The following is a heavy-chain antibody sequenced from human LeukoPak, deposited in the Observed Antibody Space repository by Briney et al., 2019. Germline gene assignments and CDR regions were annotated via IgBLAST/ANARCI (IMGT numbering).Heavy chain of an antibody. D-gene: IGHD5/OR15-5a*01. Sequence: PGGSLRLSCAASGFTFSTSAMNWVRQVPGKGLEWVSSINSYSSHIYYAASVRGRFTVSRDNARNSVFLQMNSLTAEDTAVYYCARDPERYLRTGKFDYWGQGTLVTASS. CDR1: GFTFSTSA. V-gene: IGHV3-21*01. CDR2: INSYSSHI. CDR3: ARDPERYLRTGKFDY. J-gene: IGHJ4*02.